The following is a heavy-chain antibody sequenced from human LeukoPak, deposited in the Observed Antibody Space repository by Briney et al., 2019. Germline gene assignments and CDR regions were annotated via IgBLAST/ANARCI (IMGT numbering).Heavy chain of an antibody. CDR2: ISASGGST. CDR3: ARASQWLAFDS. D-gene: IGHD6-19*01. Sequence: PGGTLRLSCAASGFTFSSYAMSWVRQAPGKGLEWVSGISASGGSTYYADSVKGRFTISRDNSKNTLYLQMNSLRAEDTAVYYCARASQWLAFDSWGQGTLVTVSS. J-gene: IGHJ4*02. CDR1: GFTFSSYA. V-gene: IGHV3-23*01.